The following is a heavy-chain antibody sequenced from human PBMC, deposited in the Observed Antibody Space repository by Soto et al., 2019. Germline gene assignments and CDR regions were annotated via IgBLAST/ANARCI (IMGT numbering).Heavy chain of an antibody. CDR1: GFTFSSYG. CDR3: TKGATTVTTADAFDI. J-gene: IGHJ3*02. Sequence: QVQLVESGGGVVQPGRSLRLSCAASGFTFSSYGMHWVRQAPGKGLEWAAVISYDGSNKNYGDSVKGRFTISRDNSKNPLYLQMNSLRTEDTAMYYCTKGATTVTTADAFDIWGQGTMVTVSS. D-gene: IGHD4-17*01. CDR2: ISYDGSNK. V-gene: IGHV3-30*18.